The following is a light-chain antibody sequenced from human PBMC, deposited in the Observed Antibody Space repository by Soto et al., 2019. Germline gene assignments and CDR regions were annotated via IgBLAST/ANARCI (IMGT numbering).Light chain of an antibody. Sequence: EIVMTQSPGTLSVSPGERATLSCRASQSVSSNLAWYQQKPGQAPSLLIYGASTRATGIPARFSGSGSGTEFTLTISSLQSEDFAVYFCHQYNNWPRTFGQGTRLEIK. CDR2: GAS. CDR1: QSVSSN. J-gene: IGKJ5*01. V-gene: IGKV3-15*01. CDR3: HQYNNWPRT.